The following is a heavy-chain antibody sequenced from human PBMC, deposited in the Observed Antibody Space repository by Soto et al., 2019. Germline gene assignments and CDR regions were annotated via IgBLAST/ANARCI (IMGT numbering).Heavy chain of an antibody. Sequence: QLQLQESAPGLVKPSETLSLTCTVSGGYISSSSYYWGWIRQPPGKGLEWLGSIYYSGSTYFNPSLKSRVTISVDTSKNQFSLKVSAVNAADTAVYYCARHPDSSSPNFQHWGQGTLVTVSS. D-gene: IGHD6-13*01. V-gene: IGHV4-39*01. CDR2: IYYSGST. J-gene: IGHJ1*01. CDR1: GGYISSSSYY. CDR3: ARHPDSSSPNFQH.